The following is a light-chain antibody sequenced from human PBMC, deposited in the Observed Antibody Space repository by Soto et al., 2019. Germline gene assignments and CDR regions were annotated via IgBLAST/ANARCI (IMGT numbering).Light chain of an antibody. J-gene: IGKJ2*03. CDR1: QSIRTY. Sequence: DIQMTQSPSSLSASVGDRVTITCRASQSIRTYLNWNLQKPGQAPNLLIFAASSLQTGVPSRFSGSGSGTDFTLTISSLQPEDFGTYYCQQSYSTRIYSFGQGTKLEIK. V-gene: IGKV1-39*01. CDR3: QQSYSTRIYS. CDR2: AAS.